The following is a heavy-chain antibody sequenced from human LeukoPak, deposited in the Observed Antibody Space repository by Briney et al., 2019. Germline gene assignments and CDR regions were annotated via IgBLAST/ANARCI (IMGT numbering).Heavy chain of an antibody. CDR3: ARGRGLYSYGPRAFDI. CDR1: GGSFSGYY. J-gene: IGHJ3*02. Sequence: PSETLSLTCAVYGGSFSGYYWSWIRQPPGKGLEWIGEINHSGSTNYNPSLKSRVTISADTSKNQFSLKLSSVTAADTAVYYCARGRGLYSYGPRAFDIWGQGTMVTVSS. D-gene: IGHD5-18*01. CDR2: INHSGST. V-gene: IGHV4-34*01.